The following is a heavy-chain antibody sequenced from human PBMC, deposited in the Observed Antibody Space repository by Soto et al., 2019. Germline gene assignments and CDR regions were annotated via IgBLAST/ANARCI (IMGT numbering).Heavy chain of an antibody. V-gene: IGHV1-18*01. Sequence: QVQLVQSGAEVKKPGASVKVSCKASGYTFTSYGIIWVRQAPGQGLEWMGWISAYNGNTDYPQKLKGRDTMTTDTSTSTAYMELRSLRSDDTAVYYCAREGYCISTSCYASALDYWGQGTLVTVSS. D-gene: IGHD2-2*01. CDR1: GYTFTSYG. CDR2: ISAYNGNT. CDR3: AREGYCISTSCYASALDY. J-gene: IGHJ4*02.